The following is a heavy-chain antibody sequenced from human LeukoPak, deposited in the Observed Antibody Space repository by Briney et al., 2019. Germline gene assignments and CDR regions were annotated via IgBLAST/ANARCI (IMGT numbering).Heavy chain of an antibody. CDR1: GFTFNNYG. Sequence: GGSLRLSCAASGFTFNNYGMHWVRQAPRKGLEWVAFIRYNGNKKYYTDSVKGRFTISRDNSKNTLYLQMNSLKGDDTAVYYCAKDSAFYYIDVWGKGTTVIISS. D-gene: IGHD3-10*01. J-gene: IGHJ6*03. CDR2: IRYNGNKK. CDR3: AKDSAFYYIDV. V-gene: IGHV3-30*02.